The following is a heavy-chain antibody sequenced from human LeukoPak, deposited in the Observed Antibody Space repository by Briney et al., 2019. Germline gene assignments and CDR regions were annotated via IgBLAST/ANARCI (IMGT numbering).Heavy chain of an antibody. Sequence: GGSLRLSCAASGFIFSHYGMHWVRQAPGKGLEWVAVIQNDASTEDFADSVKGRFTISRDNSKNTVFLQMNSLRVEDTAVYYCARELSQIVWGGLDYGGQGTLVSVSS. CDR1: GFIFSHYG. V-gene: IGHV3-33*05. D-gene: IGHD2-21*01. J-gene: IGHJ4*02. CDR2: IQNDASTE. CDR3: ARELSQIVWGGLDY.